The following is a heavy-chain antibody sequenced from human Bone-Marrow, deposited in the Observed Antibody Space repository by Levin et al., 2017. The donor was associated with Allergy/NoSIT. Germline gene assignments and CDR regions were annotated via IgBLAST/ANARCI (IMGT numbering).Heavy chain of an antibody. D-gene: IGHD3-10*02. J-gene: IGHJ4*02. CDR1: GFSVSTNGVA. V-gene: IGHV2-5*02. Sequence: SGPTLVKPTQTHTLTCTFSGFSVSTNGVAVGWIRQPPGKVLEWLALIYWDDDQRYSPSLKSRLTITKDTSKNHVVLTMTNMDPVDTATYYCAFCSGTKFPFWGQGALVTVSS. CDR2: IYWDDDQ. CDR3: AFCSGTKFPF.